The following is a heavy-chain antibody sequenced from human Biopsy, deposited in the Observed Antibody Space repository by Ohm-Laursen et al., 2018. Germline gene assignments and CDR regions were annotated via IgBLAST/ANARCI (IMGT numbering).Heavy chain of an antibody. D-gene: IGHD2-21*02. CDR1: GSAFSSSW. CDR3: AEGDWIYYFDY. CDR2: INRDGNEK. V-gene: IGHV3-7*03. Sequence: GSLRLSCSASGSAFSSSWMTWVRQAPGKGLEWVANINRDGNEKFYVDSVKGRFTISRDNSKNTLYLQMNSLRAEDTAVYYCAEGDWIYYFDYWGQGTLVTVSS. J-gene: IGHJ4*02.